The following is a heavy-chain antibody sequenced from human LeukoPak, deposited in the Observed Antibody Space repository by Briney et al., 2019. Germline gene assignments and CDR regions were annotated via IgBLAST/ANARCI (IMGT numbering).Heavy chain of an antibody. D-gene: IGHD6-13*01. CDR2: IKQDGSEK. CDR1: GFTFSSYA. Sequence: PGGSLRLSCAASGFTFSSYAMHWVRQAPGKGLEWVANIKQDGSEKYYVDSVKGRFTISRDNAKNSLYLQMNSLRAEDTAVYYCARDRSSRRFDPWGQGTLVTVSS. CDR3: ARDRSSRRFDP. J-gene: IGHJ5*02. V-gene: IGHV3-7*01.